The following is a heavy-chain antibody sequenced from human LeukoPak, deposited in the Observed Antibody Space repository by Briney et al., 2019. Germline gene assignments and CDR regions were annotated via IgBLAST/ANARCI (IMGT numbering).Heavy chain of an antibody. J-gene: IGHJ5*02. CDR2: INHSGST. V-gene: IGHV4-34*01. D-gene: IGHD3-10*01. CDR1: GGSFSGYY. Sequence: SETLSLTCAVYGGSFSGYYWSWIRQPPGKGLEWIGEINHSGSTNYNPSLKSRVTISVDTSKNQFSLKLSSVTAADTAVYYCAKEELYYYGSGSPLDWFDPWGQGTLVTVSS. CDR3: AKEELYYYGSGSPLDWFDP.